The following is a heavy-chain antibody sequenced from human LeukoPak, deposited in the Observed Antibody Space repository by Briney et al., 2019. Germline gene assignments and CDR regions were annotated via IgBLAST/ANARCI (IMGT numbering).Heavy chain of an antibody. CDR1: GFTFNNYA. CDR3: ARDRSIGMTTADRSFEY. J-gene: IGHJ4*02. V-gene: IGHV3-30-3*01. CDR2: ISYDGSNK. D-gene: IGHD3-22*01. Sequence: GGPLRLSCAASGFTFNNYAMHWVRQAQGKGLEWVAVISYDGSNKFYADSVKGRCSISRDYSKNALYLQINSLRAEDTAVYYCARDRSIGMTTADRSFEYWGQGILVTVSS.